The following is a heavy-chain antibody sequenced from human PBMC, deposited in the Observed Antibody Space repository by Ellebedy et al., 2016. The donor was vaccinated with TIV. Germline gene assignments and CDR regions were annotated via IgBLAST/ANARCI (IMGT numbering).Heavy chain of an antibody. D-gene: IGHD4-17*01. CDR2: INQGGSER. J-gene: IGHJ3*02. CDR1: GFSFTSYW. V-gene: IGHV3-7*01. CDR3: ATDGSYGDYLSPAHAFEI. Sequence: GGSLRLSCGASGFSFTSYWMTWVRQAPGKGLEWVANINQGGSERHYVDSVKGRFTISRDNAKNSLYLEMNSLRAEDTAVYYCATDGSYGDYLSPAHAFEIWGQGTVVAVSS.